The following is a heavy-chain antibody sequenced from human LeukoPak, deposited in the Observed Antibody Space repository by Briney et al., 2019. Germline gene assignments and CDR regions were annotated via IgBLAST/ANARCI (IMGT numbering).Heavy chain of an antibody. V-gene: IGHV4-34*01. D-gene: IGHD2-2*01. J-gene: IGHJ4*02. CDR2: INHSGST. CDR1: GGSFSGYY. CDR3: ARTPFRRYCSSTSCWHTFDY. Sequence: SETLSLTCAVYGGSFSGYYWSWIRQPPGKGREWIGEINHSGSTNYNPSLKSRVTISVDTSKNQFSLKLSSVTAADTAVYYCARTPFRRYCSSTSCWHTFDYWGQGTLVTVSS.